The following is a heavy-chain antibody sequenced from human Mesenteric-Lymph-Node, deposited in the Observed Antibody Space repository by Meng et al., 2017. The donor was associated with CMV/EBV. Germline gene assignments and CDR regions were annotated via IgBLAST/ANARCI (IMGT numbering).Heavy chain of an antibody. V-gene: IGHV4-34*01. Sequence: CAVYGGSFSGHYWSWIRQPPGKGLEWIGDINDSGGTNYNPSLKSRSTISVDTSKKQFSLGLSSVTATDTAVYYCARKGIQLPNWYFDLWGRGTLVTVSS. CDR1: GGSFSGHY. D-gene: IGHD2-2*01. J-gene: IGHJ2*01. CDR2: INDSGGT. CDR3: ARKGIQLPNWYFDL.